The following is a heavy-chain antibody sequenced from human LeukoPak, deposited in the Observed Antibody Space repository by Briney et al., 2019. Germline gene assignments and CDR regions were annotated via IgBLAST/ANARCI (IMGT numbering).Heavy chain of an antibody. CDR2: INSDGSST. D-gene: IGHD2-21*01. J-gene: IGHJ3*02. CDR1: GFTFSSYW. CDR3: ARHDPGGDGAFDI. V-gene: IGHV3-74*01. Sequence: GGSLRPSCAASGFTFSSYWMHWVRQAPGKGLVWVSRINSDGSSTSYADSVKGRFTISRDNSKNTLYLQMNSLRAEDTAVYYCARHDPGGDGAFDIWGQGTMVTVSS.